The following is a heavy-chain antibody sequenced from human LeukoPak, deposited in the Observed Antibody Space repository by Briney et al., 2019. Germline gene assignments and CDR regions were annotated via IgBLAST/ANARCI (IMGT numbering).Heavy chain of an antibody. CDR1: GYTFTGYY. CDR2: INPNSGGT. D-gene: IGHD3-16*01. Sequence: ASVKVSCKASGYTFTGYYMHWVRQAPGQGLEWMGWINPNSGGTNYAQKFQGWVTITRDTSISTAYMELSRLRSDDTAVYYCAKAQHGWGVLFDYWGQGTLVTVSS. CDR3: AKAQHGWGVLFDY. J-gene: IGHJ4*02. V-gene: IGHV1-2*04.